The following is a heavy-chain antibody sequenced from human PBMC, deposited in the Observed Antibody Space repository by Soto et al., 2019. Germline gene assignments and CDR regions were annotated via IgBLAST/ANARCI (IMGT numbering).Heavy chain of an antibody. J-gene: IGHJ3*02. CDR2: ISSSSSTI. CDR3: ARDATIENFDWLFDSDAFDI. Sequence: GGSLRLSCAASGFTFSSYSMNWVRQAPGKGLEWVSYISSSSSTIYYADSVKGRFTISRDNAKNSLYLQMNSLRAEDTAVYYCARDATIENFDWLFDSDAFDIWGQGTMVTVSS. CDR1: GFTFSSYS. D-gene: IGHD3-9*01. V-gene: IGHV3-48*01.